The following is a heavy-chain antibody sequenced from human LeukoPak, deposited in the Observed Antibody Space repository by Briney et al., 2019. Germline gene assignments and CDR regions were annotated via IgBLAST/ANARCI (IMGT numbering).Heavy chain of an antibody. D-gene: IGHD2-15*01. CDR2: IYHSGST. CDR1: GGSISSGGYS. V-gene: IGHV4-30-2*01. Sequence: SETLSLTCAVSGGSISSGGYSWSWIRQPPGTGLEWIGYIYHSGSTYYNPSLKSRVTISVDTSKNQFSLKLSSVTAADTAVYYCARRMGGYFDYWGQGTLVTVSS. CDR3: ARRMGGYFDY. J-gene: IGHJ4*02.